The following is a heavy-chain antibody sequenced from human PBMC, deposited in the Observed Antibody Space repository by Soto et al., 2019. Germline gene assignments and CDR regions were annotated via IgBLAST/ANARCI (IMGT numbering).Heavy chain of an antibody. CDR2: FDPEDGET. CDR3: ATGWTAAADPPRPIWFDP. J-gene: IGHJ5*02. CDR1: GYTITVLS. Sequence: ASVKVSCKVSGYTITVLSMHWVRQAPGKGSEWMGSFDPEDGETIYAQKVQGRVTMTEDTSTDTAYMELSSLRSEDTAVYYCATGWTAAADPPRPIWFDPWGQATLLTVSS. V-gene: IGHV1-24*01. D-gene: IGHD6-13*01.